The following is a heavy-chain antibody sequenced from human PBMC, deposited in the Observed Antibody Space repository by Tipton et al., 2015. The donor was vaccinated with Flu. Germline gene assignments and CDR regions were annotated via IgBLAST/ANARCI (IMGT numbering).Heavy chain of an antibody. D-gene: IGHD2-15*01. V-gene: IGHV1-2*06. CDR1: GYTFTGYY. CDR3: ARRYCSGSSCAPAGIDY. J-gene: IGHJ4*02. Sequence: QVQLVQSGAEVKKPGASVKVSCKASGYTFTGYYMHWVRQAPGQGLEWMGRINPNSGGTNYAQKFQGRVTMTRDTSISTAYMELSRLRSDDTAVYYCARRYCSGSSCAPAGIDYWGQGTLVTVSS. CDR2: INPNSGGT.